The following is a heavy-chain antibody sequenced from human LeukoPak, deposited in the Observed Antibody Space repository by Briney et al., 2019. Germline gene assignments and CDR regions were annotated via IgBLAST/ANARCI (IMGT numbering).Heavy chain of an antibody. CDR3: AKRGVVIRVILVGFHKEAYYFDS. Sequence: GGSLRLSCAVSGITLTNYGMSWVRQAPGKGLEWVAGISDSGGRTNYADSVKGRFTISRDNPKNTLYLQMNSLRAEDTAVYFYAKRGVVIRVILVGFHKEAYYFDSWGQGALVTVSS. J-gene: IGHJ4*02. CDR2: ISDSGGRT. D-gene: IGHD3-22*01. CDR1: GITLTNYG. V-gene: IGHV3-23*01.